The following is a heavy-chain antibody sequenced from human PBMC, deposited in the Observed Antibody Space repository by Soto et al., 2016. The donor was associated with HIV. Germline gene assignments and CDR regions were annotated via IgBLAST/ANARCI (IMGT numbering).Heavy chain of an antibody. CDR3: AKDLLEGATKFDAFHV. Sequence: EVQLLESGGGLVQSGGSPRLSCEPSGFNFANYAMSWVRQAPGKGLEWVSSISALGANTYYADSVKGRFSLSRNNYKYTLFLQMNSLRAEDTAIYYCAKDLLEGATKFDAFHVWGRGTMVTVSS. CDR2: ISALGANT. CDR1: GFNFANYA. J-gene: IGHJ3*01. D-gene: IGHD5-12*01. V-gene: IGHV3-23*01.